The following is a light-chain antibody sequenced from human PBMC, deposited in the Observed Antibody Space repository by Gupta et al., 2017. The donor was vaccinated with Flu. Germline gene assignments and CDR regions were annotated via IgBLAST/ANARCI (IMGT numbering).Light chain of an antibody. CDR3: SSYTSSSTLRV. V-gene: IGLV2-14*01. J-gene: IGLJ3*02. CDR2: EVS. CDR1: SSDVGGYKY. Sequence: QSALTQPASVSGSPGQSITISCTGTSSDVGGYKYVSWYQQHPGKAPKLMIYEVSNRPSGVSNRFSGSKSGNTAFLTISGLQAEDEADYYCSSYTSSSTLRVFGGGTKLTVL.